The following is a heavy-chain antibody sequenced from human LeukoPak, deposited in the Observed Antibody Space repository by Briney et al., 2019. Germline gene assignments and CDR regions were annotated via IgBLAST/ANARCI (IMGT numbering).Heavy chain of an antibody. J-gene: IGHJ4*02. CDR3: ARSSDPEWEITSPFDY. D-gene: IGHD1-26*01. V-gene: IGHV1-18*01. CDR2: ISAYNGNT. CDR1: GYTFTSYG. Sequence: GASVKVSCKASGYTFTSYGISWVRQAPGQGLEWMGWISAYNGNTNYAQKLQGRVTMTTDTSTSTAYMELRSLRSDDTAVYYCARSSDPEWEITSPFDYWGQGTLVTVSS.